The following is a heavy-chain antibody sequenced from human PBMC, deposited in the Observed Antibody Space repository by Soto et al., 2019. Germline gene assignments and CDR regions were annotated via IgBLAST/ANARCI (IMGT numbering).Heavy chain of an antibody. CDR3: ARAPTPTESDY. CDR1: GYTFTNYG. J-gene: IGHJ4*02. V-gene: IGHV1-18*01. Sequence: QVQLMQSGAEVKKPGASVKVSCKASGYTFTNYGISWVRQAPGQGLDWMGWRNADNGNTNYAQKVQGRVTMTTDKSTNTPYMELKRLRSHDTTVYFCARAPTPTESDYWGQGTLVTVSS. CDR2: RNADNGNT. D-gene: IGHD4-4*01.